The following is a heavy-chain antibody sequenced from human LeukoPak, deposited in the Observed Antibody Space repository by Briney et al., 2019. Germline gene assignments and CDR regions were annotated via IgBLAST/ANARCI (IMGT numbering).Heavy chain of an antibody. CDR1: GGSFSGYY. CDR3: ARGLYCSSTSCYGYYYYMDV. Sequence: SETLSLTCAVYGGSFSGYYWSWIRQPPGKGLEWIGEINHSGGTNYNPSLKSRVTISVDTSKNQFSLKLSSVTAADTAVYYCARGLYCSSTSCYGYYYYMDVWGKGTTVTVSS. CDR2: INHSGGT. D-gene: IGHD2-2*01. J-gene: IGHJ6*03. V-gene: IGHV4-34*01.